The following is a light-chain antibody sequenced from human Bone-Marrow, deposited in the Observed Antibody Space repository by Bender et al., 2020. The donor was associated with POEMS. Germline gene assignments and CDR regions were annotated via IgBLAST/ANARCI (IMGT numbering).Light chain of an antibody. CDR3: QSYDNSLGGWV. V-gene: IGLV2-14*02. CDR1: SSDVGSYNR. CDR2: DVS. Sequence: QSALTQPASVSGSPGQSITISCTGTSSDVGSYNRVSWYQQHPGKAPKLMIYDVSDRPSGVSYRFSGSKSGNTASLTISGLQAEDEADYYCQSYDNSLGGWVFGGGTKLTVL. J-gene: IGLJ3*02.